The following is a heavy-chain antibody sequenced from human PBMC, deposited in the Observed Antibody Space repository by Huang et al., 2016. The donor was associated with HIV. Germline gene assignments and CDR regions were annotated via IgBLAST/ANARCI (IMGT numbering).Heavy chain of an antibody. CDR3: ARGSGSYLADAFDI. D-gene: IGHD1-26*01. CDR2: MNTNTGKP. Sequence: QVQLVQSGSELKKPGASVRVSCKASGYTFTSNAINWGRQAPGQGLEWMGWMNTNTGKPTYAQGFTGRCGFSADTSVSTAYLQINNLKAEDSAIYFCARGSGSYLADAFDIWGQGTVVTVSS. CDR1: GYTFTSNA. J-gene: IGHJ3*02. V-gene: IGHV7-4-1*02.